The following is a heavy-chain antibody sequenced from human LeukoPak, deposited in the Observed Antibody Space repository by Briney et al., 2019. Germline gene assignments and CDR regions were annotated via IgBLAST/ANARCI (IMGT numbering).Heavy chain of an antibody. CDR3: ARLDTIFGVVTTGDY. J-gene: IGHJ4*02. CDR1: GGSFSGYY. CDR2: IYYSGSA. V-gene: IGHV4-34*01. D-gene: IGHD3-3*01. Sequence: PSETLSLTCAVYGGSFSGYYWGWIRQPPGKGLEWIGTIYYSGSAYYNPSLKSRVTISADTSKNQFSLKLSSVTAADTAVYYCARLDTIFGVVTTGDYWGQGTLVTVSS.